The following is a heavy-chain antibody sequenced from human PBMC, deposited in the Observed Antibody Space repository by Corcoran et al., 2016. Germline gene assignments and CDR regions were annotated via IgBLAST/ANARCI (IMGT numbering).Heavy chain of an antibody. CDR3: ARERYYDGSGSFDI. Sequence: EVQLVESGGGLIQPGGSLRLSCAASGFTVSSNYMSWVRQAPGKGLEWVSVIYSGGSTYYADSVKGRFTISRDNSTNTLYLQMNSLRAEDTAVYYCARERYYDGSGSFDIWGQGTMVTVSS. CDR2: IYSGGST. CDR1: GFTVSSNY. V-gene: IGHV3-53*01. J-gene: IGHJ3*02. D-gene: IGHD3-22*01.